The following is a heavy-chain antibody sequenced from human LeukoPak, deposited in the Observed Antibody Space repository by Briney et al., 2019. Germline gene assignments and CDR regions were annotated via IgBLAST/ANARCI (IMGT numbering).Heavy chain of an antibody. CDR2: IWYDGSNK. CDR1: GFTFGSYG. V-gene: IGHV3-33*01. D-gene: IGHD1-26*01. CDR3: ARGLRRSYNWFDP. J-gene: IGHJ5*02. Sequence: GGSLRLSCAASGFTFGSYGMHWVRQAPGKGLEWVAVIWYDGSNKYYADSVKGRFTISRDNSKNTLYLQMNSLRAEDTAVYYCARGLRRSYNWFDPWGQGTLVTVSS.